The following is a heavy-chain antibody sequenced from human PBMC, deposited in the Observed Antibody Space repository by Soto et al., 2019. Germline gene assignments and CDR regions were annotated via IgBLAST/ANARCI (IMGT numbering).Heavy chain of an antibody. J-gene: IGHJ4*02. CDR2: ISSSGNTI. D-gene: IGHD3-22*01. Sequence: QVQLVESGGGLVQTSGSLRIACVASGFTFSDYYLSWVRQAPGTGLEWVSYISSSGNTIYYADSVKGRFTISRYNAKNSVYLQMNSLRAKDTALYFCAKMSSENYYDPVFSWGQGTLVTVSS. V-gene: IGHV3-11*01. CDR1: GFTFSDYY. CDR3: AKMSSENYYDPVFS.